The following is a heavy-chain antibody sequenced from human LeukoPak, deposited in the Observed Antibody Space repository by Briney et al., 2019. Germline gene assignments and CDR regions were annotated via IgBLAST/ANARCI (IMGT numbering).Heavy chain of an antibody. J-gene: IGHJ4*02. CDR2: IYTSGST. CDR3: ARVASGYYAYYFDY. V-gene: IGHV4-4*07. D-gene: IGHD3-3*01. CDR1: GHFISSYY. Sequence: SETLSLTCTVSGHFISSYYWSWIRQPAGRGLEWTGRIYTSGSTNYNPSLKSRVTMSVDTSKNLFSLKVNSVTAADTAVYFCARVASGYYAYYFDYWGQGTLVTVSS.